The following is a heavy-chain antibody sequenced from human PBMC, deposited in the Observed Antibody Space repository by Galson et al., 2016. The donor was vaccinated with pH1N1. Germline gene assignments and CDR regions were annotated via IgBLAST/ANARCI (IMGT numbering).Heavy chain of an antibody. V-gene: IGHV1-18*01. J-gene: IGHJ4*02. CDR1: GYTFTTFG. CDR3: ARDQNWNLDY. CDR2: ISTSKGNT. Sequence: SVKVSCKASGYTFTTFGISWVRQAPGKGLEWLGWISTSKGNTKNAQRLLDRVTMTRDTSTSTVFMELTSLRSDDTAIYYCARDQNWNLDYGGQGTLVTVSS. D-gene: IGHD1-1*01.